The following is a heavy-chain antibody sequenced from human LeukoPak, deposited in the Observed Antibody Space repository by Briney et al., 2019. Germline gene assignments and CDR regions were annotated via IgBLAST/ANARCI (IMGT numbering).Heavy chain of an antibody. CDR3: ARGVEPLAANTLAY. CDR1: GFTAITND. CDR2: LYSDGNT. V-gene: IGHV3-53*01. J-gene: IGHJ4*02. Sequence: PGGSLRLSCAASGFTAITNDMTSVRQAPGKGLEWVSVLYSDGNTKYADSVQGRFTISRDNSKNTLYLEMNSLSPDDTAVYYCARGVEPLAANTLAYWGQGTLVTVSS. D-gene: IGHD1-14*01.